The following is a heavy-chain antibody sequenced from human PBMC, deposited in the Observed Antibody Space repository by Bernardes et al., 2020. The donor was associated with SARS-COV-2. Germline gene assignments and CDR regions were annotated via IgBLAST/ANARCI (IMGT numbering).Heavy chain of an antibody. V-gene: IGHV4-30-4*01. D-gene: IGHD2-2*01. CDR1: GGSISSGDYY. CDR3: ARVFYCSGSICYLGSFAY. J-gene: IGHJ4*02. CDR2: ISHSGTT. Sequence: SETLSLTCTVSGGSISSGDYYWSWIRQSPGKGLDWIGYISHSGTTYYNPSLKSRVTISVDTSKNQFSLRLTSVTAADTAVYYCARVFYCSGSICYLGSFAYWGQGALVTV.